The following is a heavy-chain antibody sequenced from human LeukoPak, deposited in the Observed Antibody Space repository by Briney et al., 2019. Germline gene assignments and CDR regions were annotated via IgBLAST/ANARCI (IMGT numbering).Heavy chain of an antibody. CDR1: GVSISGDY. CDR2: TYYSGST. Sequence: PSETLSLTCTVSGVSISGDYWSWIRQPPGKGLEWIGYTYYSGSTNYNPSLKSRVTISVDTSKNQFSLKLSSVTAADTAVYYCARHGGRIAAAASDLFDYWGQGTLVTVSS. J-gene: IGHJ4*02. D-gene: IGHD6-13*01. CDR3: ARHGGRIAAAASDLFDY. V-gene: IGHV4-59*08.